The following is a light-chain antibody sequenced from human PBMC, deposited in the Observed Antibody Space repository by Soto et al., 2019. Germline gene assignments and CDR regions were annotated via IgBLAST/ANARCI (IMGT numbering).Light chain of an antibody. V-gene: IGLV2-14*01. Sequence: QSALTQPASVSGSPGQSITISCTGTSSDVGGYNYVSWYQQHPGKAPKLMIYEVSNRPSGVSNRFSGSKSGNTASLTISGRQEDDEADYYCSSYTSSSTRGVVFGGGTKLTVL. CDR3: SSYTSSSTRGVV. CDR1: SSDVGGYNY. CDR2: EVS. J-gene: IGLJ2*01.